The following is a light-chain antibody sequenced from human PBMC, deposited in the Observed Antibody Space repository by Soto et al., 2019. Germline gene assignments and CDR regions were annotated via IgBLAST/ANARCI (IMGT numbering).Light chain of an antibody. CDR1: QGIRNF. J-gene: IGKJ5*01. CDR3: QKHCSVIT. V-gene: IGKV1-27*01. CDR2: AAS. Sequence: DIQMTQSPSSLSASVGDRVTITCRASQGIRNFLAWYQQKPGKVPKLLISAASTLESGVPSRLSGSRSGTDFTLTITSLQPEDVPTYYRQKHCSVITFGQWTRLEIK.